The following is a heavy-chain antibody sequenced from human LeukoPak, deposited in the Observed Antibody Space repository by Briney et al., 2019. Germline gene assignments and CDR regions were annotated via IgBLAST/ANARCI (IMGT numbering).Heavy chain of an antibody. D-gene: IGHD3-10*01. V-gene: IGHV1-8*01. J-gene: IGHJ6*02. CDR3: ARSFGGYDPGYYGMDV. CDR2: MNPNSGNT. CDR1: GYTFTSYD. Sequence: GASVKVSCTASGYTFTSYDINWVRQATGQGLEWMGWMNPNSGNTGYAQKFQGRVTMTRNTSISTAYMELSSLRSEDTAVYYCARSFGGYDPGYYGMDVWGQGTTVTVSS.